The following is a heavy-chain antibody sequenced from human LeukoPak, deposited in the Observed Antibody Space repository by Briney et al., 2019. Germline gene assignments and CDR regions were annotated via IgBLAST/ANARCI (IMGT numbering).Heavy chain of an antibody. Sequence: PGGSLRLSCAASGFTFSNYWMHWVRQAPGKGLVWVSRINSDGSSTSYADSVRGRFTISRENAKNTLYLQMNSLRAEDTAVYYCARVGDIYCSRISCSLGYWGQGALVTVSS. CDR3: ARVGDIYCSRISCSLGY. CDR2: INSDGSST. J-gene: IGHJ4*02. CDR1: GFTFSNYW. V-gene: IGHV3-74*01. D-gene: IGHD2-2*01.